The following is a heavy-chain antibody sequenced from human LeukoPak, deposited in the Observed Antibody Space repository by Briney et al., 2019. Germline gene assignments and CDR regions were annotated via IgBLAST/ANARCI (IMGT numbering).Heavy chain of an antibody. D-gene: IGHD3-9*01. CDR1: GFTFSSYG. Sequence: GGSPRLSCAASGFTFSSYGMHWVRQAPGKGLEWVAVISYDGSNKYYADSVKGRFTISRDNSKNTLYLQMNSLRAEDTAVYYCAKDGWEYDILTGYFDYWGQGTLVTVSS. J-gene: IGHJ4*02. CDR3: AKDGWEYDILTGYFDY. V-gene: IGHV3-30*18. CDR2: ISYDGSNK.